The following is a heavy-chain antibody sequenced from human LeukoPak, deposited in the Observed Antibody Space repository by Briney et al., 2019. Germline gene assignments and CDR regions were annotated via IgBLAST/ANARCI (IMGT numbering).Heavy chain of an antibody. J-gene: IGHJ5*02. Sequence: GESLKISCEVSGHRFTNHWIGWVRQMPGKGLEWMGIINLGDSDTKYSPSFQGQVTISLDKSISTAYLQWRSLKASDTAMYYCARQSPTMVRGVHNWFDPWGQGTLVTVSS. CDR2: INLGDSDT. D-gene: IGHD3-10*01. CDR1: GHRFTNHW. CDR3: ARQSPTMVRGVHNWFDP. V-gene: IGHV5-51*01.